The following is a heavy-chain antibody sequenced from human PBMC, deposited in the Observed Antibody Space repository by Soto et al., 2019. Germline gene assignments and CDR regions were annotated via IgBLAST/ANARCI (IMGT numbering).Heavy chain of an antibody. V-gene: IGHV1-18*01. D-gene: IGHD2-15*01. Sequence: ASVKVSCKASGYTFTSYGISWVRQAPGQGLEWMGWISAYNGNTNYAQKLQGRVTMTTDTSTSTAYMELGSLGSDDTAVYYCARCSGGSVPYYYYMDVWGKGTTVTVSS. CDR1: GYTFTSYG. J-gene: IGHJ6*03. CDR3: ARCSGGSVPYYYYMDV. CDR2: ISAYNGNT.